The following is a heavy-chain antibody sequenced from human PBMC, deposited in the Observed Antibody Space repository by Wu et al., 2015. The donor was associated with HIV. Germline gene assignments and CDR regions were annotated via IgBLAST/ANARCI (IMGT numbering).Heavy chain of an antibody. J-gene: IGHJ1*01. Sequence: QVQLVQSGAEVRKPGSSVTVSCKASGGTFSSNVISWVRQAPGQGLEWMGGVIPSFTAPHYAQMFQGRVTITTDESTSTAYLELSSLRSEDTAVYYCARAPRSRPSGYFQHWGQGTLVTVSS. D-gene: IGHD1-26*01. CDR1: GGTFSSNV. CDR3: ARAPRSRPSGYFQH. V-gene: IGHV1-69*05. CDR2: VIPSFTAP.